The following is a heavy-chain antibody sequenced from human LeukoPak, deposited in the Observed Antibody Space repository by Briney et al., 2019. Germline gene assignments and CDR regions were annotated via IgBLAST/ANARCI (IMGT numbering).Heavy chain of an antibody. CDR2: IIPIFGTA. CDR1: GGTFSSYA. V-gene: IGHV1-69*13. CDR3: ARSAYYYDSSGDTFDY. J-gene: IGHJ4*02. D-gene: IGHD3-22*01. Sequence: ASVKVSCKASGGTFSSYAISWVRQAPGQGLEWMGGIIPIFGTANYAQKFQGRVTITADESTSTAYMELSSLRSEDTAVYCCARSAYYYDSSGDTFDYWGQGTLVTVSS.